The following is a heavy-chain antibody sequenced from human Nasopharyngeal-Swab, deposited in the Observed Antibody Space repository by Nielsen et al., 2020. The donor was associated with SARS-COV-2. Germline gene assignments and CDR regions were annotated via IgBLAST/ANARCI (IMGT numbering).Heavy chain of an antibody. Sequence: ASVKVSCKASGYNFDKYAIHWVRQAPGQRLEWMGWIEGVDGDTNYSENFQGRVSFTTDISASTAIMDLSSLQSDDAGVYYCARGITIPVSGYYYYPMDVWGQGTTVIVSS. CDR1: GYNFDKYA. J-gene: IGHJ6*02. CDR2: IEGVDGDT. CDR3: ARGITIPVSGYYYYPMDV. D-gene: IGHD5-24*01. V-gene: IGHV1-3*01.